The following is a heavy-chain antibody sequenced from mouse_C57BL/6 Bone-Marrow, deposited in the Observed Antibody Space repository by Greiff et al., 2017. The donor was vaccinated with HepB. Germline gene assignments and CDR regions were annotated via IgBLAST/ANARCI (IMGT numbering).Heavy chain of an antibody. D-gene: IGHD2-4*01. J-gene: IGHJ2*01. CDR1: GYAFSSYL. CDR3: ARIDYDYGDY. V-gene: IGHV1-54*01. Sequence: VQLQQSGAELVRPGTSVKVSCKASGYAFSSYLLEWVKQRPGQGLEWVGVINSGSGGTNYNEKFKGKATLTADKSASTAYMQLSSLTSEDSAVYVCARIDYDYGDYWGQGTTLTVSS. CDR2: INSGSGGT.